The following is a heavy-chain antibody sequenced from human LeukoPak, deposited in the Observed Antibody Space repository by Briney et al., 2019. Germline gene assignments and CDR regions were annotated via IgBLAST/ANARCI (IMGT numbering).Heavy chain of an antibody. V-gene: IGHV3-33*01. Sequence: GSLRLSCAASGFTFSSYGMHWVRQAPGKGLEWVAVIWYDGSNKYYADSVKGRLTISKDNSKNTLYLQMNSLRAEDTAVYYCARVRRYSSGWYDCFDCWGQGALVTVSS. J-gene: IGHJ4*02. D-gene: IGHD6-19*01. CDR3: ARVRRYSSGWYDCFDC. CDR1: GFTFSSYG. CDR2: IWYDGSNK.